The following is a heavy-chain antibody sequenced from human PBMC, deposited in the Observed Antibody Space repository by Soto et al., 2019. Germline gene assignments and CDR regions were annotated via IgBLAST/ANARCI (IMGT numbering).Heavy chain of an antibody. CDR3: AKSTGAPYGMDV. Sequence: EVQLVESGGGLVQPGGSLRLSCAASGFTFSSYDMHWVRQATGKGLEWVSGIGTAGDTYYPGSVKGRFTISRENAKNSLYLQMNSLRAGDTAVYYCAKSTGAPYGMDVWGQGTTVTVSS. CDR2: IGTAGDT. D-gene: IGHD3-10*01. J-gene: IGHJ6*02. V-gene: IGHV3-13*01. CDR1: GFTFSSYD.